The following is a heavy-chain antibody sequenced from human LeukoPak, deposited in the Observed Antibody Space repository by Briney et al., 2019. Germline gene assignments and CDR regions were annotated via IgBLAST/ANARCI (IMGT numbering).Heavy chain of an antibody. J-gene: IGHJ4*02. CDR3: AKRGVVIRVILVGFHKEAYYFDS. D-gene: IGHD3-22*01. V-gene: IGHV3-23*01. CDR2: ISGSGGST. Sequence: GGSLRLSCAVSGITLSNYAMSWVRQAPGKGLEWVAGISGSGGSTNYADSVKGRFTISRDNPKNTLYLQMNSLRAEDTAVYFCAKRGVVIRVILVGFHKEAYYFDSWGQGALVTVSS. CDR1: GITLSNYA.